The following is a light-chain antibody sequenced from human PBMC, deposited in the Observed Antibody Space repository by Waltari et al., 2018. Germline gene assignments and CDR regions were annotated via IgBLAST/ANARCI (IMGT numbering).Light chain of an antibody. CDR2: GAS. CDR3: QQYYKWPPLT. Sequence: DIVMTQFPATLSVSPGERATLSCRASQSVYSDLAWYQQQPGHAPSLPIYGASTRATGIPARFSGSGSGTEFTFTISSLQSEDFAVYYCQQYYKWPPLTFGGGTKVEIK. J-gene: IGKJ4*01. CDR1: QSVYSD. V-gene: IGKV3-15*01.